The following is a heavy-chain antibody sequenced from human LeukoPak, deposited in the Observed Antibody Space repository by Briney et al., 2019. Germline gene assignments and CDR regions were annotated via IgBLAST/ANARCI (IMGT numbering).Heavy chain of an antibody. CDR3: ARGAHYSGAFDI. D-gene: IGHD2-15*01. CDR1: GYSISSGYY. CDR2: IYHSGST. J-gene: IGHJ3*02. V-gene: IGHV4-38-2*02. Sequence: SETLSLTCTVSGYSISSGYYWGWIRQPPGKGLEWIGSIYHSGSTYYNPSLKSRVTISVDTSKNQFSLKLSSVTAADTAVYYCARGAHYSGAFDIWGQGTMVTVSS.